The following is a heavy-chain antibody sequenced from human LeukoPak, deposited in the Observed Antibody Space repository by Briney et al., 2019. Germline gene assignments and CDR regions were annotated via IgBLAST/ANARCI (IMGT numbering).Heavy chain of an antibody. Sequence: GGSLRLSCAASGFTFSDHHMDWVRQAPGKGLEWVSYISSSSSTIYYADSVKGRFTISRDSAKNSLYLQMNSLRAEDTAVYYCARDLKSGYYDILTGLDYWGQGTLVTVSS. CDR2: ISSSSSTI. CDR3: ARDLKSGYYDILTGLDY. V-gene: IGHV3-48*04. CDR1: GFTFSDHH. J-gene: IGHJ4*02. D-gene: IGHD3-9*01.